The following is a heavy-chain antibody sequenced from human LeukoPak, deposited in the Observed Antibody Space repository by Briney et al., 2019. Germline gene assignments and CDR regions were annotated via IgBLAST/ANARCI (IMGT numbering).Heavy chain of an antibody. CDR1: RFTFSNAW. Sequence: GGSLRLSCAASRFTFSNAWMSWVRQAPGKGLEWVGRIKSKTDGGTTDYAAPVKGRFTISRDDSKNTLYLQMNSLKTEDTAVYYCTTDPARAYGMDVWGQGTTVTVSS. CDR2: IKSKTDGGTT. V-gene: IGHV3-15*01. J-gene: IGHJ6*02. CDR3: TTDPARAYGMDV.